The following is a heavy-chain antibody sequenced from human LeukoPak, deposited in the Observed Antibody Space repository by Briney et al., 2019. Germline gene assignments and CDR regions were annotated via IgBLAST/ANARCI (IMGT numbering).Heavy chain of an antibody. J-gene: IGHJ4*02. CDR3: ARWGSGYRTGFDY. CDR1: GGSISSSSYY. V-gene: IGHV4-39*07. CDR2: IYYSGST. D-gene: IGHD3-22*01. Sequence: SETLSLTCTVSGGSISSSSYYWGWIRQPPGKGLEWIGSIYYSGSTYYNPSLKSRVTISVDTSKNQFSLKLSSVTAADTAVYYCARWGSGYRTGFDYWGQGTLVTVSS.